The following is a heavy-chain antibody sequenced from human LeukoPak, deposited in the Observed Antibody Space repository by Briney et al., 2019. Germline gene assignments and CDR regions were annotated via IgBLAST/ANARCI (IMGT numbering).Heavy chain of an antibody. V-gene: IGHV4-59*01. J-gene: IGHJ6*03. Sequence: SETLSLTCTVSGGSISSYYWSWIRQPPGKGLEWIGYIYYSGRTNYNTSLKSRVTISVDTSKNQFSLKLSSVTAADTAVYYCASAGMVRGPYYYYMDVWGKGTTVTVSS. D-gene: IGHD3-10*01. CDR2: IYYSGRT. CDR3: ASAGMVRGPYYYYMDV. CDR1: GGSISSYY.